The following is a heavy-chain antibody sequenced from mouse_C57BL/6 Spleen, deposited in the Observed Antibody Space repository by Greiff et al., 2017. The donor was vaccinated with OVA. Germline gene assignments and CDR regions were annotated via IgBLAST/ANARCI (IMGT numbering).Heavy chain of an antibody. V-gene: IGHV5-17*01. J-gene: IGHJ4*01. CDR1: GFTFSDYG. CDR3: ARPGDYGAMDY. Sequence: EVKLMESGGGLVKPGGSLKLSCAASGFTFSDYGMHWVRQAPEKGLEWVAYISSGSSTIYYADTVKGRFTISRDNAKNTLFLQMTSLRSEDTAMYYCARPGDYGAMDYWGQGTSGTVSS. CDR2: ISSGSSTI.